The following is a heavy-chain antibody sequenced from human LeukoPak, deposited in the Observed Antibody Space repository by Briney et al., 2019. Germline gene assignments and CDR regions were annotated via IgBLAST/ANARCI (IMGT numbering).Heavy chain of an antibody. D-gene: IGHD6-13*01. CDR1: GFTFSNYE. Sequence: PGGSLRLSCAASGFTFSNYEMNWVRQAPGKGLEWVSYISSRDSIIYYADYVKGRFTISRDNAKNSLYLQMNSLKASDTAMYYCARRFDAAAGNPFDYWGQGTLVTVSS. CDR2: ISSRDSII. J-gene: IGHJ4*02. CDR3: ARRFDAAAGNPFDY. V-gene: IGHV3-48*03.